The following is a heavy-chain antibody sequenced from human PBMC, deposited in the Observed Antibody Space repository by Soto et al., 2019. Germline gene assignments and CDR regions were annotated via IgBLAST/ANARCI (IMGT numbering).Heavy chain of an antibody. CDR2: IDPSDSYT. CDR3: ASARLLTDAFDI. D-gene: IGHD3-16*01. V-gene: IGHV5-10-1*01. Sequence: GDSLKISCKGSGYSFTSYWISRVRQMPGKGLEWMGRIDPSDSYTNYSPSFQGHVTISADKSISTAYLQWSSLKASDTAMYYCASARLLTDAFDIWGQGTMVNVSS. CDR1: GYSFTSYW. J-gene: IGHJ3*02.